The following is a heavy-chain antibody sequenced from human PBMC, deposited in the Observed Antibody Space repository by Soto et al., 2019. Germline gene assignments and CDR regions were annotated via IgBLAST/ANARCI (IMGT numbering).Heavy chain of an antibody. V-gene: IGHV1-8*01. CDR3: ARTSSGTRGGFDP. J-gene: IGHJ5*02. CDR1: GYTFTSYD. D-gene: IGHD1-7*01. CDR2: INPNNGNT. Sequence: QVQLVQSGAEVKKSGASVKVSCKASGYTFTSYDINWVRQATGQGLEWMGWINPNNGNTGYAQKFHGRATVTMDTSTSTVFMELSSMSSNDPSVYFCARTSSGTRGGFDPWGQGTRVTVSS.